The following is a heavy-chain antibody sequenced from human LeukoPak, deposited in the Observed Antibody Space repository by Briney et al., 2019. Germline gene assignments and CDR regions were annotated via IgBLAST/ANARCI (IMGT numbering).Heavy chain of an antibody. V-gene: IGHV3-7*01. CDR1: GFTFSSYW. CDR3: ASLGSGSYYKQRNHFDY. D-gene: IGHD3-10*01. Sequence: GGSLRLSCAASGFTFSSYWMSWVRQAPGKGLEWVANIKQDGSEKYYVDSVKGRFTISRDNAKNSLYLQMNSLRAEDTAVYYCASLGSGSYYKQRNHFDYWGQGTLVTVSS. J-gene: IGHJ4*02. CDR2: IKQDGSEK.